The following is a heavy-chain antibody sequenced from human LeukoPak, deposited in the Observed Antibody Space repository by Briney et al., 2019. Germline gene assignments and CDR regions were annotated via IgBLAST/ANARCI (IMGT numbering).Heavy chain of an antibody. D-gene: IGHD1-26*01. CDR2: IYHSGST. CDR3: ARHEGATGLYYFDY. J-gene: IGHJ4*02. Sequence: KPSQTLSLTCAVSGGSISSGGYSWSWIRQPPGKGLEWIGYIYHSGSTNYNPSLKSRVTISVDTSKNQFSLNLSSVTATDTAVYYCARHEGATGLYYFDYWGQGTLVTVSS. V-gene: IGHV4-30-2*01. CDR1: GGSISSGGYS.